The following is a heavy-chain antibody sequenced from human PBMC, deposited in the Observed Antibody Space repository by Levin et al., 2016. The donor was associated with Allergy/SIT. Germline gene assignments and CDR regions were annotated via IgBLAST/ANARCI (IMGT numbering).Heavy chain of an antibody. V-gene: IGHV3-23*01. D-gene: IGHD4-17*01. Sequence: VRQAPGKGLEWVSAISGSGGSTYYADSVKGRFTISRDNSKNTLYLQMNSLRAEDTAVYYCAKGGYGDYVPDYWGQGTLVTVSS. CDR2: ISGSGGST. CDR3: AKGGYGDYVPDY. J-gene: IGHJ4*02.